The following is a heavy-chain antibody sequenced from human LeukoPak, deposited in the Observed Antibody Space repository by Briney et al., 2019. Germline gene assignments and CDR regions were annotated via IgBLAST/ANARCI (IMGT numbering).Heavy chain of an antibody. V-gene: IGHV3-30*02. CDR1: GFYFRDYG. Sequence: GGSLRLSCEASGFYFRDYGMHWVRQAPGKGLEWLAFIRHDGSLNYNADSGRFTISRDNSNNMLYLQMNNLRPEDTALYYYARDQVSTGRSATGYWGQGTLVTVSS. CDR3: ARDQVSTGRSATGY. D-gene: IGHD5/OR15-5a*01. CDR2: IRHDGSLN. J-gene: IGHJ4*02.